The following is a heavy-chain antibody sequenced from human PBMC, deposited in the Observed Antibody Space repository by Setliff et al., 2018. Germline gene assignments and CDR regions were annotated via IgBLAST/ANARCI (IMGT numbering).Heavy chain of an antibody. J-gene: IGHJ5*02. Sequence: PSETLSLTCTVSGGSISSGGYYWSWIRQHPGKGLEWIGYIYYSGSTYYNPSLKSRVTISVDTSKNQFSLKLSSVTAADTAVYYCARSQILYCSSTSCQPPGLWFDPRGQGTLVTVSS. CDR3: ARSQILYCSSTSCQPPGLWFDP. D-gene: IGHD2-2*01. V-gene: IGHV4-31*03. CDR2: IYYSGST. CDR1: GGSISSGGYY.